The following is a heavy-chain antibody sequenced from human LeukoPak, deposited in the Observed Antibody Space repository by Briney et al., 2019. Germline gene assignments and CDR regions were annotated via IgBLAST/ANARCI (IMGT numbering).Heavy chain of an antibody. J-gene: IGHJ4*02. CDR3: ARESWDTMVRGAVYDD. CDR2: IYYSGLT. V-gene: IGHV4-59*01. CDR1: GGSISCCY. D-gene: IGHD3-10*01. Sequence: SETQSSTCTVSGGSISCCYWSWMRQPPGKGLEWIGNIYYSGLTNYNPSFTSRSTISVDTSRNQLSLSLRSVTAADSAVYYCARESWDTMVRGAVYDDGGQGTLVTVSS.